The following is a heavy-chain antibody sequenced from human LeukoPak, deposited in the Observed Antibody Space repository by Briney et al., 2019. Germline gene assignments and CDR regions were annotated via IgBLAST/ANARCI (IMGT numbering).Heavy chain of an antibody. CDR1: GFTFSTYS. D-gene: IGHD6-13*01. Sequence: GGSLRLSCAASGFTFSTYSMNWVRQAPGKGLEWVSFISTSSIYIYYGDSVKGRFTISRDNAKNSLYLQMNSLRAEDTAVYYCAGSWSPYDAFDIWGQGTMVTVSS. CDR3: AGSWSPYDAFDI. J-gene: IGHJ3*02. CDR2: ISTSSIYI. V-gene: IGHV3-21*01.